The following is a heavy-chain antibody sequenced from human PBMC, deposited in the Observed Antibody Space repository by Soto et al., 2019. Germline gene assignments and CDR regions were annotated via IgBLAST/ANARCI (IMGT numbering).Heavy chain of an antibody. CDR3: ARAAVVVVAASEYYGMDV. D-gene: IGHD2-15*01. J-gene: IGHJ6*02. V-gene: IGHV3-30-3*01. Sequence: GGSLRLSCAASGFTFSSYAMHWVRQAPGKGLEWVAVISYDGSNKYYADSVKGRFTISRDNSKNTLYLQMNSLRAEDTAVYYCARAAVVVVAASEYYGMDVWGQGTTVTVSS. CDR1: GFTFSSYA. CDR2: ISYDGSNK.